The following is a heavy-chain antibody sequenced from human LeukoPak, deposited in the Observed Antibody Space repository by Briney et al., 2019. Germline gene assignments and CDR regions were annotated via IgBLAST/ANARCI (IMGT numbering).Heavy chain of an antibody. D-gene: IGHD2-15*01. CDR1: GGSISSYY. CDR2: IYYSGST. V-gene: IGHV4-59*01. CDR3: ARDCSGASCYDY. J-gene: IGHJ4*02. Sequence: SETLSLTCAVSGGSISSYYWSWIRQPPGKGLEWIGYIYYSGSTNYNPSLKSRVTISLDTPRNQFSLKLSSVTAADTAVYYRARDCSGASCYDYWGQGTLVTVSS.